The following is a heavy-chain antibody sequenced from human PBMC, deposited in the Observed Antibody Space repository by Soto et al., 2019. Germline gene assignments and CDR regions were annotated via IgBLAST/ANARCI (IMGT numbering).Heavy chain of an antibody. J-gene: IGHJ5*02. D-gene: IGHD3-3*01. CDR2: INPNSGGT. Sequence: SVKVSCKASGYTFTGYYMHWVRQAPGRGLEWMGWINPNSGGTNYAQKFQGRVTMTRDTSISTAYMELSRLRSDDTAVYYCARGGVTIFGVVISWFDPWGQGTLVTVSS. CDR1: GYTFTGYY. V-gene: IGHV1-2*02. CDR3: ARGGVTIFGVVISWFDP.